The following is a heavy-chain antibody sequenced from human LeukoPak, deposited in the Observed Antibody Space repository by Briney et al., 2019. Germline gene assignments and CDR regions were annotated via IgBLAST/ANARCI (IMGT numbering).Heavy chain of an antibody. CDR1: VGTFSSYA. CDR3: ARDHQEWLVLAFDV. D-gene: IGHD3-3*01. CDR2: IVPIYGIT. Sequence: ASVKVSCKSSVGTFSSYAISWVRQAPGQGLEWMGRIVPIYGITDYAQRFQGRVTITADKSTNTAYMEVSSLKSEDTAVYYCARDHQEWLVLAFDVWGQGTMVTVSS. J-gene: IGHJ3*01. V-gene: IGHV1-69*04.